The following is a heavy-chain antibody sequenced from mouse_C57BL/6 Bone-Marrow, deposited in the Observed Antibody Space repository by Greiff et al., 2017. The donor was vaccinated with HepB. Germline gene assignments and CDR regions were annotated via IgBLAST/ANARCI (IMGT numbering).Heavy chain of an antibody. Sequence: ASGYTFTSYWMHWVKQRPGQGLEWMGNINPSNGGTNYNEKFKSKATLTVDKSSSTAYMQLSSLTSEDSAVYYCARSGDGYYYAMDYWGQGTSVTVSS. D-gene: IGHD2-3*01. J-gene: IGHJ4*01. CDR1: GYTFTSYW. CDR3: ARSGDGYYYAMDY. V-gene: IGHV1-53*01. CDR2: INPSNGGT.